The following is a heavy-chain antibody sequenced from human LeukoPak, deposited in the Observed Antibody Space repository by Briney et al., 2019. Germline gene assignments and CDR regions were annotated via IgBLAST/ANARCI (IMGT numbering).Heavy chain of an antibody. D-gene: IGHD3-10*01. CDR2: IYYSGST. J-gene: IGHJ4*02. CDR3: ARDLHYGSGSYSFDY. Sequence: PSETLSLTCTVSGGSISSGGYYWSWIRQHPGKGLEWIGYIYYSGSTYYNPSLKSRVTISVDKSKNQFSLKLSSVTAADTAVYYCARDLHYGSGSYSFDYWGQGTLVTVSS. CDR1: GGSISSGGYY. V-gene: IGHV4-31*03.